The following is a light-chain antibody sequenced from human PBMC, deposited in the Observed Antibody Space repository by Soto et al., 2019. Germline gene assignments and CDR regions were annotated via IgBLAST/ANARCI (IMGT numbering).Light chain of an antibody. Sequence: QSALTQPPSVSGSPGQSVTISCTGTSSDVGSYNRVSWYQQPPGTAPKLMIYEVSNRPSGVPDRFSGSKSGNTASLTISGLQAEDEADYYCSSYTSSSLLFGGGTKVTVL. V-gene: IGLV2-18*02. CDR3: SSYTSSSLL. CDR2: EVS. CDR1: SSDVGSYNR. J-gene: IGLJ2*01.